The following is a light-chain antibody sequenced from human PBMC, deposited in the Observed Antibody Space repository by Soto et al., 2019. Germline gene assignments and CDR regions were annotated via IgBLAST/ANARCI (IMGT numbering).Light chain of an antibody. V-gene: IGKV1-39*01. Sequence: QLTQSPSLLSASVGDRVTITCRASPSIGSYLNWYQHKPGEAPKLLIFAADTLKSGVPSRFSGSGFNKEFTLTVTSLQPEDFATYYCQQNYDVPYTFGQGT. CDR1: PSIGSY. CDR2: AAD. CDR3: QQNYDVPYT. J-gene: IGKJ2*01.